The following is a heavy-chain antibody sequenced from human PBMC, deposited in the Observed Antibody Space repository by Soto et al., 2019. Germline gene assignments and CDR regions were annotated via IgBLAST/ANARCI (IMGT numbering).Heavy chain of an antibody. Sequence: QVQLVESGGGVVQPGRSLRLSCAASGFTFSSYGMHWVRQAPGKGLEWVAVISYDGSNKYYADSVKGRFTISRDNSKNTLYLQMNSLRAEDTAVYYCAKESERGYWGQGTLVTVSS. CDR3: AKESERGY. CDR2: ISYDGSNK. CDR1: GFTFSSYG. V-gene: IGHV3-30*18. J-gene: IGHJ4*02.